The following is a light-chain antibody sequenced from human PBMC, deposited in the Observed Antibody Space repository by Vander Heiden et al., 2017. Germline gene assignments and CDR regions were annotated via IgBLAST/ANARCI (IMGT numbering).Light chain of an antibody. Sequence: DIQMTQSPSSLSASVGDRVTINCRASQSISSYLNWYQQKPGKAPKLLIYAASSLQSGVPSRFSGSGSGTDFTLTISSLQPEDFATYYCLQSYNIPLTFGGGTKVXIK. J-gene: IGKJ4*01. CDR1: QSISSY. V-gene: IGKV1-39*01. CDR3: LQSYNIPLT. CDR2: AAS.